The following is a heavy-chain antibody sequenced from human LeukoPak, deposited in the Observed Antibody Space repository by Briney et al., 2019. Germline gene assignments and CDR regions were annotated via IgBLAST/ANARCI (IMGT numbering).Heavy chain of an antibody. Sequence: SETLSLTCAVYGGSFSGYYWSWIRQPPGKGLEWIGEINHSGSTNYNPSLKSRVTISVDTSKNQFSLKLSSVTAADTAVYYCASDNRDSSGYLSDAFDIWGQGTMVTVSS. J-gene: IGHJ3*02. CDR3: ASDNRDSSGYLSDAFDI. D-gene: IGHD3-22*01. V-gene: IGHV4-34*01. CDR2: INHSGST. CDR1: GGSFSGYY.